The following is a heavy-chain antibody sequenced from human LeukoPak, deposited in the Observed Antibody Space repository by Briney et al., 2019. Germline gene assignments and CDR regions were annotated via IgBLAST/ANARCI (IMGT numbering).Heavy chain of an antibody. V-gene: IGHV3-66*01. Sequence: GRSLRLSCAASGFTFSSYAMHWVRQAPGKGLEWVSVMYSGGSKFYADSVKDRFSVSRDNSKNIYYLQMNGLRADDTAVYYCARASIAAAGYYFDYWGQGALVTVSS. CDR1: GFTFSSYA. D-gene: IGHD6-13*01. CDR3: ARASIAAAGYYFDY. CDR2: MYSGGSK. J-gene: IGHJ4*02.